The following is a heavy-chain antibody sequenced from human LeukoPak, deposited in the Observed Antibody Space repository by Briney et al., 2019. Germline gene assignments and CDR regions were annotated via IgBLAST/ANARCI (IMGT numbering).Heavy chain of an antibody. CDR2: INSDGSSR. CDR3: ARVGCSSTSCHFDY. D-gene: IGHD2-2*01. J-gene: IGHJ4*02. V-gene: IGHV3-74*01. CDR1: GFTFRSYW. Sequence: PGGSLRLSCAASGFTFRSYWMHWVRQAPGKGLVWVSRINSDGSSRSYVDSVKGRFTISRDNAKNTLYLQMNSLRAEDTAVYYCARVGCSSTSCHFDYWGQGTLVTVSS.